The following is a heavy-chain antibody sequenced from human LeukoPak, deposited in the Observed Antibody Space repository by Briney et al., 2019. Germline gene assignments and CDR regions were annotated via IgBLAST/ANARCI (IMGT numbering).Heavy chain of an antibody. V-gene: IGHV3-53*01. CDR2: IYSGGST. Sequence: PGGSLRLSWAASGXTVSRYYISWVRQAPGKGLESVSVIYSGGSTYYADSVKGRFTISRDNSKNTLYLQMNSLRAEDTAVYYCARGDSVVTAAYWGQGTLVTVSS. J-gene: IGHJ4*02. CDR3: ARGDSVVTAAY. D-gene: IGHD2-21*02. CDR1: GXTVSRYY.